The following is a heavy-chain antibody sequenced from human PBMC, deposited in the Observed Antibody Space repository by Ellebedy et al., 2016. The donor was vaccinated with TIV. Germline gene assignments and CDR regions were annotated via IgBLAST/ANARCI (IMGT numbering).Heavy chain of an antibody. Sequence: GESLKISXAASGFTVSSNYMSCVRQAPGKGLEWVSVIYSGGSTYYADSVKGRFTISRDNSKNTLYLQMNSLRAEDTAVYYCARSTKALTWFNPWGQGTLVTVSS. D-gene: IGHD3-3*02. V-gene: IGHV3-53*01. CDR3: ARSTKALTWFNP. CDR1: GFTVSSNY. CDR2: IYSGGST. J-gene: IGHJ5*02.